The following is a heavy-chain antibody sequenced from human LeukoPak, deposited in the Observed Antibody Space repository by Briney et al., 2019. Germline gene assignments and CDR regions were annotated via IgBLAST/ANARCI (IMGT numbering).Heavy chain of an antibody. J-gene: IGHJ4*02. CDR3: ATGGRLYYFDY. CDR1: GGSISSYY. Sequence: SETLSLTCTVSGGSISSYYWSWIRQPPGKGLEWIGYIYYSGSTNYSPSLKSRVTISVDTSKNQFSLKLSSVTAADTAVYYCATGGRLYYFDYWGQGTLVTVSS. CDR2: IYYSGST. D-gene: IGHD3-16*01. V-gene: IGHV4-59*01.